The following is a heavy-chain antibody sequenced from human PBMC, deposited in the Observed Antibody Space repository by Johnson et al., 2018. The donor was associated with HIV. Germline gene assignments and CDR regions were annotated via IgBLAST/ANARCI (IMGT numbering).Heavy chain of an antibody. V-gene: IGHV3-30*02. Sequence: QVQLVETGGGLIQPGGSLRLSCATSGFTFSNYAMHWVRQAPGKGLEWVAYIRYDGSTQSYADSVKGRFSISRDNSKNTLYLQMNSLRAEDTAVYYCAKTQWELLGVGAFDIWGQGTMVTVSS. J-gene: IGHJ3*02. CDR3: AKTQWELLGVGAFDI. CDR1: GFTFSNYA. D-gene: IGHD1-26*01. CDR2: IRYDGSTQ.